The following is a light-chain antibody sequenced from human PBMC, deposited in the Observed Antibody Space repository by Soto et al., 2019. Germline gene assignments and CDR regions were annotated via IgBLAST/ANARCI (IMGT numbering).Light chain of an antibody. J-gene: IGKJ3*01. CDR3: QQYNNWPPLIT. CDR2: GAS. V-gene: IGKV3-15*01. Sequence: EIVMTQSPATLSVSPGERATLSCGASQSVSSNLAWYQQKPGQAPRLLIYGASTRATGIPARFSGSGSGTEFTLTISSLQSEDFAVYYCQQYNNWPPLITFGPGTKVDIK. CDR1: QSVSSN.